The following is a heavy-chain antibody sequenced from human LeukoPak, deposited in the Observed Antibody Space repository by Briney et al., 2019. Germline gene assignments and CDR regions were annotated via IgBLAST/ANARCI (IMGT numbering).Heavy chain of an antibody. J-gene: IGHJ4*02. CDR1: GGSISSYL. V-gene: IGHV4-59*01. D-gene: IGHD1-26*01. CDR3: ARGQYSGSCFDN. Sequence: SETLSLTCTVSGGSISSYLWSWIRQPPGKGLEWIGYIYYSGSTNYNPSLKSRVTILVDTSKNQFSLKVSSVTAAVTAVYYCARGQYSGSCFDNWGQGSLVTVSS. CDR2: IYYSGST.